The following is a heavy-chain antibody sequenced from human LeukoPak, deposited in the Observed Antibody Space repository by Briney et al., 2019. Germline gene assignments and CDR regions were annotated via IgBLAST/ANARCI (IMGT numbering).Heavy chain of an antibody. CDR1: GFTFSSYW. V-gene: IGHV3-74*01. CDR2: INSDGSST. J-gene: IGHJ4*02. Sequence: PGGSLRLSCAASGFTFSSYWMHWVRQAPGKGLGWVSRINSDGSSTSYADSVKGRFTISRDNVENTMYLQMNSLRAEDTAVYYCARVTYGDSPVDYWGQGTLVTVSS. CDR3: ARVTYGDSPVDY. D-gene: IGHD4-17*01.